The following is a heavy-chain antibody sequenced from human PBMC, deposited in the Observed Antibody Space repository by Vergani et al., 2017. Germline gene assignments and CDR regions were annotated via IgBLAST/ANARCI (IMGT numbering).Heavy chain of an antibody. Sequence: EVQLVESGGGLVKPGGSLRLSCAASGFTFSSYSMNWVRQAPGKGLEWVSSISSSSSYIYYADSVKGRFTISGDNAKNSLYLQMNSLRAEATAVYYCARDQAAAGDYYYYGMDVWGQGTTVTVSS. CDR1: GFTFSSYS. CDR3: ARDQAAAGDYYYYGMDV. V-gene: IGHV3-21*01. J-gene: IGHJ6*02. CDR2: ISSSSSYI. D-gene: IGHD6-13*01.